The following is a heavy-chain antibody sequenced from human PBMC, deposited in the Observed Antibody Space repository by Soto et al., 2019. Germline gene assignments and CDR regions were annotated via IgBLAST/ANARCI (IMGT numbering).Heavy chain of an antibody. CDR2: MNEDGGTT. CDR1: XXTFSXXX. D-gene: IGHD3-10*01. Sequence: GGSLRLSCXXXXXTFSXXXXXXVCQAPGKGLGWVSRMNEDGGTTDYADSVKGRFTISRDNAKNTLYLQMNSLRVEDTAVYYCASDLSGRADVWGQGTTVTVSS. CDR3: ASDLSGRADV. J-gene: IGHJ6*02. V-gene: IGHV3-74*01.